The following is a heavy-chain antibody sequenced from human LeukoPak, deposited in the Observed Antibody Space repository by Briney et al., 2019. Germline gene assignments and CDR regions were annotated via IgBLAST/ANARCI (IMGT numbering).Heavy chain of an antibody. CDR3: ARVVVVAATVPWFDP. Sequence: PSETLPLTCTVSGYSISSGYYWGWIRQPPGKGLEWIGSIYHSGSTYYNPSLKSRVTISVDTSKNQFSLKLSSVTAADTAVYYCARVVVVAATVPWFDPWGQGTLVTVSS. CDR2: IYHSGST. D-gene: IGHD2-15*01. CDR1: GYSISSGYY. J-gene: IGHJ5*02. V-gene: IGHV4-38-2*02.